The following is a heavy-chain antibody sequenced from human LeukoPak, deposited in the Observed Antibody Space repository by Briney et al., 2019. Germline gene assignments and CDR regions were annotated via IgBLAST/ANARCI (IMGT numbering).Heavy chain of an antibody. CDR3: ARARYCSSTSCYYYMDV. J-gene: IGHJ6*03. CDR2: IIPIFGTA. D-gene: IGHD2-2*01. Sequence: GASVKVSCKASGGTFSSYAISWVRQAPGQGLEWMGGIIPIFGTANYAQKFQGRVTITGDQSTSTAYMELSSLGSEDTAVYYCARARYCSSTSCYYYMDVWGKGHTVTVSS. CDR1: GGTFSSYA. V-gene: IGHV1-69*13.